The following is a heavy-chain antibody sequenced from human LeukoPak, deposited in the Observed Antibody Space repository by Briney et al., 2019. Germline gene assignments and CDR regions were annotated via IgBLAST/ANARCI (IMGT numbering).Heavy chain of an antibody. CDR3: ARDGTYTDYDPDFDI. J-gene: IGHJ4*02. CDR1: GFSFSNYW. V-gene: IGHV3-74*01. CDR2: VGTDGSTT. D-gene: IGHD5-12*01. Sequence: GGSLRLSCAASGFSFSNYWMHWVRQAPGKGLVWVSRVGTDGSTTTYAESVKGRFTISRDNSKNTLYLQMNSLRAEDTAVFYCARDGTYTDYDPDFDIWGQGTLVTVSS.